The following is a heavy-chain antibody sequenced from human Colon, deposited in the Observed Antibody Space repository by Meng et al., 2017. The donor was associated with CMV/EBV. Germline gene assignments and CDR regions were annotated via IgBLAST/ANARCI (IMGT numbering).Heavy chain of an antibody. CDR2: IYSGGTAA. J-gene: IGHJ4*02. D-gene: IGHD6-13*01. V-gene: IGHV3-23*03. Sequence: GGSLRLSCAASGFIFSSFAMIWVRQAPGKGLEWVAEIYSGGTAASYADSVKGRFTVSRDNSRNMVYLQMNSLRADDTAVYYCGKQLAAAGLCIDYWGQGTLVTVSS. CDR3: GKQLAAAGLCIDY. CDR1: GFIFSSFA.